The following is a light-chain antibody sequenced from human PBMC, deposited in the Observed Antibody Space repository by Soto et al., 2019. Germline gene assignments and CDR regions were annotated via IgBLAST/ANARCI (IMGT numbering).Light chain of an antibody. J-gene: IGLJ2*01. CDR1: SSNIGSNT. Sequence: QSVLTQPPSASGTPGQRVTISCSGSSSNIGSNTVNWYQQLPGTAPTLVIYSNNQRPSGVPDRFSGSKSGTSASLAISGPRSEDEADYYCEAWDDGVIGNVVFGGGTKVTVL. V-gene: IGLV1-44*01. CDR3: EAWDDGVIGNVV. CDR2: SNN.